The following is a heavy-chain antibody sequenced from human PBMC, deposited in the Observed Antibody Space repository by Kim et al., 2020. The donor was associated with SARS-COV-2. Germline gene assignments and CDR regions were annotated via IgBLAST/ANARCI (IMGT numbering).Heavy chain of an antibody. CDR3: ARAGYITMVRGVIITPHYYFDY. CDR1: GGSFSGYY. CDR2: INHSGST. D-gene: IGHD3-10*01. J-gene: IGHJ4*02. Sequence: SETLSLTCAVYGGSFSGYYWSWIRQPPGKGLEWIGEINHSGSTNYNPSLKSRVTISVDTSKNQFSLKLSSVTAADTAVYYCARAGYITMVRGVIITPHYYFDYWGQGTLVTVSS. V-gene: IGHV4-34*01.